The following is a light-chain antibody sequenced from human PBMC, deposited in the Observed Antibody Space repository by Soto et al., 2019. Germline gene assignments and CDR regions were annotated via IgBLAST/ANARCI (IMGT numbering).Light chain of an antibody. V-gene: IGKV3D-15*01. J-gene: IGKJ5*01. CDR1: EDVSVS. CDR3: QQYNQWPIT. CDR2: AAS. Sequence: EIVLTQSPATLSLSPGEGATLSCRASEDVSVSLVWYQQRPGQAPRLLIHAASTRATGVPARFSGSGSGTEFTLTISSLQSEDFAIFYCQQYNQWPITFGQGTRLEIK.